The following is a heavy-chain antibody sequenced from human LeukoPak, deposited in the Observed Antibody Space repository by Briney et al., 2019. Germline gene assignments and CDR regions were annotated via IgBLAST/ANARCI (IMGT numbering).Heavy chain of an antibody. CDR3: ARGSRDDYSNPPFDH. Sequence: GGSLRLSCAASGFTFSSYSMNWVRQAPGKGLEWVSSISSSSSYIYYADSVKGRFTISRDNAKNSPYLQMNSLRAEDTAVYYCARGSRDDYSNPPFDHWGQGTLVTVSS. V-gene: IGHV3-21*01. CDR2: ISSSSSYI. J-gene: IGHJ4*02. CDR1: GFTFSSYS. D-gene: IGHD4-11*01.